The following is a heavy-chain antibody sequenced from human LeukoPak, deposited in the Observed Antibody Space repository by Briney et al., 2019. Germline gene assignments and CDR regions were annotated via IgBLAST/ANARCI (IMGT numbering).Heavy chain of an antibody. CDR2: ISAYNGNT. J-gene: IGHJ5*02. V-gene: IGHV1-18*01. Sequence: ASVKVSRKASVYTFTSYGISCVRQTPGQRVEWMGWISAYNGNTNYAQKLQGRVTMTTDTSTSTAYMDVRSLRSDDTAVYYCARALIHENWFDPWGQGTLVTVSS. CDR1: VYTFTSYG. D-gene: IGHD3-16*01. CDR3: ARALIHENWFDP.